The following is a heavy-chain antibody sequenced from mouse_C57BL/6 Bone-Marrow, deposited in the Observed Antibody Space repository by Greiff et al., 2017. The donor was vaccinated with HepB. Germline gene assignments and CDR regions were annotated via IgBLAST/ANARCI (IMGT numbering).Heavy chain of an antibody. CDR3: ARYYYGLGDY. V-gene: IGHV1-64*01. J-gene: IGHJ4*01. CDR2: IHPNSGST. D-gene: IGHD1-1*01. Sequence: VQLQQSGAELAKPGASVKLSCKASGYTFTSYWMHWVKQRPGQGLEWIGMIHPNSGSTNYNEKFKSKATLTVDKSSSTAYMQLSSLTSEDSAVYYCARYYYGLGDYWGQGTSVTVSS. CDR1: GYTFTSYW.